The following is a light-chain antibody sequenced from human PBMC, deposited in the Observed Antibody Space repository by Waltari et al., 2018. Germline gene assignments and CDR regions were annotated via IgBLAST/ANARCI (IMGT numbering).Light chain of an antibody. CDR3: MQATNWPLT. Sequence: DVVMTQSPLSLPVSLGQPASISCRSSQSLVHTDGHTYLNWFQQRTGQSPRRLIYKVSNRDSWVPDRFSGSGSDSAFTRKISRVEAEDVGIYYCMQATNWPLTFGQGTKVEIQ. CDR1: QSLVHTDGHTY. V-gene: IGKV2-30*02. CDR2: KVS. J-gene: IGKJ1*01.